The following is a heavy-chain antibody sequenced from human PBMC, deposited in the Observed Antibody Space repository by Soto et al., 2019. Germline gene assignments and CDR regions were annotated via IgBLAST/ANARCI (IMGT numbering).Heavy chain of an antibody. CDR3: AVGDPSDY. D-gene: IGHD2-21*02. J-gene: IGHJ4*02. CDR1: GDTFSSYA. V-gene: IGHV1-69*01. Sequence: QVQLVQSGSEVQKPGSSVKVSCKASGDTFSSYAISWVRQAPGQGLEWMGGIIPFFGSPKFAQKFQGRLTITADESSSTAFRQPSSLRSEDTAVYYCAVGDPSDYWGQGTLITVSS. CDR2: IIPFFGSP.